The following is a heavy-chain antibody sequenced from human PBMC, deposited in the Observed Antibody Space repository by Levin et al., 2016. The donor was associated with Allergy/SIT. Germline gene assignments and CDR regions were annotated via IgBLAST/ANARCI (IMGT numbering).Heavy chain of an antibody. V-gene: IGHV3-21*06. Sequence: GGSLRLSCAASGFPMRSYTMNWVRQAPGKGLEWLSSITSVSVYIKYADSVKGRFSISRDNAKSSVFLQMNSLRVEDTAVYYCARDHSGYNGLDVWGQGTTVTVSS. D-gene: IGHD5-12*01. CDR3: ARDHSGYNGLDV. J-gene: IGHJ6*02. CDR2: ITSVSVYI. CDR1: GFPMRSYT.